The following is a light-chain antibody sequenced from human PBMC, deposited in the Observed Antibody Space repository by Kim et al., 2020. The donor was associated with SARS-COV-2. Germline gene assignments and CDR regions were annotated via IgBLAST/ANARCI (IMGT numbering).Light chain of an antibody. V-gene: IGKV1D-12*01. CDR2: AAS. Sequence: ASVGDRDTSTCRARQGINTWIAWYQQKPGKAPELLISAASSLQSGVPSRCSGSGSGTDFALIISGLQPEDFATYYCQQAKSFPQTFGGGAKLEI. J-gene: IGKJ4*01. CDR3: QQAKSFPQT. CDR1: QGINTW.